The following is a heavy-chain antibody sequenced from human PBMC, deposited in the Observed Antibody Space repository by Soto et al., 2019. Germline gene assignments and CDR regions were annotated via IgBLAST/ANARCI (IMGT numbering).Heavy chain of an antibody. D-gene: IGHD2-2*01. V-gene: IGHV1-24*01. Sequence: ASVKVSCKVSGYTLTELSMHWVRQAPGKGLEWMGGFDPGDGETIYAQKFQGRVTMTEDTSTDTAYMELSSLRSEDTAVYYCATFCSSTSCSYYYYGMDVWGQGTTVTVSS. CDR2: FDPGDGET. J-gene: IGHJ6*02. CDR3: ATFCSSTSCSYYYYGMDV. CDR1: GYTLTELS.